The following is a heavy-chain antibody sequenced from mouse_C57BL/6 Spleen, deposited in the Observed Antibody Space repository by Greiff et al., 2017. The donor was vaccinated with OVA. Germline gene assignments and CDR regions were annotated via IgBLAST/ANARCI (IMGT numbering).Heavy chain of an antibody. V-gene: IGHV5-17*01. J-gene: IGHJ3*01. CDR2: ISSGSSTI. CDR3: ARDYGSSSGFAY. Sequence: EVKLMESGGGLVKPGGSLKLSCAASGFTFSDYGMHWVRQAPEKGLEWVAYISSGSSTIYYADTVKGRFTISRDNAKNTLFLQMTSLRSEDTAMYYCARDYGSSSGFAYWGQGTLVTVSA. CDR1: GFTFSDYG. D-gene: IGHD1-1*01.